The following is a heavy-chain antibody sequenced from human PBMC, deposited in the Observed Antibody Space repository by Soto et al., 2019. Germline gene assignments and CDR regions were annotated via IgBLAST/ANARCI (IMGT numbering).Heavy chain of an antibody. CDR2: IYYSGST. J-gene: IGHJ4*02. Sequence: SETLSLTCTVSGGSVSSGSHYWSWIRQPPGKGLEWIGYIYYSGSTNYNPSLKSRVTISVDTSKNQFSLKLSSVTAADTAVYYCARGFGAAAGTVNYWGQGTLVTVSS. CDR1: GGSVSSGSHY. CDR3: ARGFGAAAGTVNY. D-gene: IGHD6-13*01. V-gene: IGHV4-61*01.